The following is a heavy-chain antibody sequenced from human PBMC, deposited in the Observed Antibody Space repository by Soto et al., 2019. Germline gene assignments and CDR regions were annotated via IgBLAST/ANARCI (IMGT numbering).Heavy chain of an antibody. D-gene: IGHD3-10*01. CDR1: GFTFNSYS. CDR3: VRDAGSLGY. Sequence: GGSLRLSCVVSGFTFNSYSMDWVRQAPGKGLEWVSYITSGSSTIHYADSVKGRFTISRDNAKNPVFLQMNSLRVEDTAVYYCVRDAGSLGYWGQGTLVTVSS. V-gene: IGHV3-48*01. J-gene: IGHJ4*02. CDR2: ITSGSSTI.